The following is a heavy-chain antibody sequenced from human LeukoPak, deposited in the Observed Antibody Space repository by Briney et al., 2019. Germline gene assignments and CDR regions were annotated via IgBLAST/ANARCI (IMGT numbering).Heavy chain of an antibody. Sequence: GGSLRLSCAASGFTLSSYSMNWVRQAPGKGLEWVSSISSSSSYIYYADSVKGRFTISRDNAKNSLYLQMNSLRAEDSAVYYCARDEYSYGSTPHDYWGQGTLVTVSS. D-gene: IGHD5-18*01. J-gene: IGHJ4*02. CDR3: ARDEYSYGSTPHDY. CDR1: GFTLSSYS. V-gene: IGHV3-21*01. CDR2: ISSSSSYI.